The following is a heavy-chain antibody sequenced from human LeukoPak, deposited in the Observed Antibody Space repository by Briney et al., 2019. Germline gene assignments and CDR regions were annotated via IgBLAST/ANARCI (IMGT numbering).Heavy chain of an antibody. Sequence: ASVKNSCKASGYTFTNYAMNWVRQAPGQGLEWMGWINTNTGNPTYAQGFTGRFVFSLDTSVSTAYLQISSLKAEDTAIYYCARRSMVQHLDVWGKGTTVTVSS. V-gene: IGHV7-4-1*02. J-gene: IGHJ6*04. D-gene: IGHD3-10*01. CDR2: INTNTGNP. CDR1: GYTFTNYA. CDR3: ARRSMVQHLDV.